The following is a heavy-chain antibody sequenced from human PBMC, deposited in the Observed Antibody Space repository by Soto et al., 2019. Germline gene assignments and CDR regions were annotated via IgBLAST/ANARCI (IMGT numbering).Heavy chain of an antibody. D-gene: IGHD3-22*01. J-gene: IGHJ5*02. CDR1: GFTFSAYN. CDR3: ARADYYDSSAYYFSGWFDP. Sequence: GGSLRLSCAASGFTFSAYNMNWVRQAPGKGLEWVSSISSSSSSIYYADSVKGRFTISRDNAKTSLYLQMNSLRAEDTAVYYCARADYYDSSAYYFSGWFDPWGQGTLVTVSS. CDR2: ISSSSSSI. V-gene: IGHV3-21*01.